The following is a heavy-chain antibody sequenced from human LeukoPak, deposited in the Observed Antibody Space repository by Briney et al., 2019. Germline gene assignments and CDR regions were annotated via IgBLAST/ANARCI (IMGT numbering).Heavy chain of an antibody. CDR1: GLTVSRNY. CDR2: IYSGGST. D-gene: IGHD2-15*01. Sequence: GGSLRLSCAASGLTVSRNYMSWVRQAPGKGLESVSVIYSGGSTYYADSVRGRFTISRDNSKNTLYLQMNSLRVEDTAVYYCARGALDAATPFDSWGQGTLVTVSS. V-gene: IGHV3-53*01. J-gene: IGHJ5*01. CDR3: ARGALDAATPFDS.